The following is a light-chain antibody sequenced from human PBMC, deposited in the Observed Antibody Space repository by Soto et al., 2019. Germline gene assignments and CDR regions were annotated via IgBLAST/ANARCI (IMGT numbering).Light chain of an antibody. CDR2: GAS. CDR3: QQYNDWPPA. Sequence: EIVMTQSPATLSLSPGERATLSCRASQSVSTKLVWYQQKPGQAPRFLIYGASTRATGIPARFRGSGSGTEFTLTIDSLQSEDFAVYHCQQYNDWPPAFGGGTKVEIK. CDR1: QSVSTK. V-gene: IGKV3-15*01. J-gene: IGKJ4*01.